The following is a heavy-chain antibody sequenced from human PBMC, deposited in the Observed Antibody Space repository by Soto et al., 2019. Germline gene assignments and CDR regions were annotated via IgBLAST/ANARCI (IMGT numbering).Heavy chain of an antibody. V-gene: IGHV3-33*01. Sequence: GGSLRLSCAASGFTFSSYGMHWVRQAPGKGLEWVAVIWYDGSNKYYADSVKGRFTISRDNSKNTLYLQMNSLRAKDTDVYYYARNYDFWSGYYANPFDPWGQGTLVTVSS. D-gene: IGHD3-3*01. CDR2: IWYDGSNK. CDR3: ARNYDFWSGYYANPFDP. CDR1: GFTFSSYG. J-gene: IGHJ5*02.